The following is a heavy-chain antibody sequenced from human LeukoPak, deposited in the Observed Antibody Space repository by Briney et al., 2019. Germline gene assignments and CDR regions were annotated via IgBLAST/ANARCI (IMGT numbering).Heavy chain of an antibody. V-gene: IGHV4-38-2*02. D-gene: IGHD3-10*01. CDR3: ARAGAYYYGSGIEFDY. CDR2: IYHSGST. CDR1: GYSISSGYY. Sequence: SETLSLTCTVSGYSISSGYYWGWIRQPPGKGLEWIGSIYHSGSTYYNLSLKSRVTISVDTSKNQFSLKLSSVTAADTAVYYCARAGAYYYGSGIEFDYWGQGTLVTVSS. J-gene: IGHJ4*02.